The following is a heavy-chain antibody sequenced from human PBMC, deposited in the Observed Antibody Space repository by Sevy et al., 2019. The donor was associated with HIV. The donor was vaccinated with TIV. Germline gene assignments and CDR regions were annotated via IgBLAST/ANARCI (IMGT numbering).Heavy chain of an antibody. J-gene: IGHJ3*02. V-gene: IGHV3-11*01. CDR3: ARDGEWELRNAFDI. Sequence: GGSLRLSCAASGFTFSDYYMSWIRQAPGKGLEWVSYISSSGSTIYYADSVKGRFTISRDNAKNSLYLQMNSLRAEDTAVCYCARDGEWELRNAFDIWGQGTMVTVSS. CDR1: GFTFSDYY. CDR2: ISSSGSTI. D-gene: IGHD1-26*01.